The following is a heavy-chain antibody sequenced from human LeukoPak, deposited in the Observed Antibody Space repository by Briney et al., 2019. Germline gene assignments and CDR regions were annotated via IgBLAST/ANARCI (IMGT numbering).Heavy chain of an antibody. CDR2: INPNSGGT. CDR3: ARGGLPIIYYYMDV. Sequence: ASVKVSCKASGYTFTSYAMNWVRQAPGQGLEWMGWINPNSGGTNSAQKFQGRVTMTTDTSLNTAYMELSSLRSDDTAVYYCARGGLPIIYYYMDVWGKGTTVTVSS. V-gene: IGHV1-2*02. CDR1: GYTFTSYA. D-gene: IGHD4-11*01. J-gene: IGHJ6*03.